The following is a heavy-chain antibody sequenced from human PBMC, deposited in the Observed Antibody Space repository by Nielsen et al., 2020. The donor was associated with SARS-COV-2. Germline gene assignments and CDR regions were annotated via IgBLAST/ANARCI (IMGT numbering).Heavy chain of an antibody. J-gene: IGHJ6*02. CDR3: ARARATIFGLVMSYGMDV. CDR1: GYTFTDYY. V-gene: IGHV1-2*06. D-gene: IGHD3/OR15-3a*01. CDR2: INPYSGGT. Sequence: ASVKVSCKASGYTFTDYYIHWVRQAPGQGLEWMGRINPYSGGTNYAQKFQGTVTMTRDASLSTVYMELTSDDTAVYYCARARATIFGLVMSYGMDVWGQGTTVAVSS.